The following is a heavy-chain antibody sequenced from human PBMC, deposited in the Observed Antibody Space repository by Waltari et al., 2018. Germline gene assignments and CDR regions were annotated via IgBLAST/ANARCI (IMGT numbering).Heavy chain of an antibody. CDR2: IKQDGSDK. CDR1: GFTFSSDW. D-gene: IGHD3-22*01. Sequence: EVQLVESGGGLVQPGGSLRPSCAASGFTFSSDWMSWVRQAPGKGLEWVANIKQDGSDKYYVDSVKGRFTISRDNAKNSLYLQMNSLRVEDTAIYYCARLNWDVVKAFDYWGQGTLVTVSS. J-gene: IGHJ4*02. CDR3: ARLNWDVVKAFDY. V-gene: IGHV3-7*01.